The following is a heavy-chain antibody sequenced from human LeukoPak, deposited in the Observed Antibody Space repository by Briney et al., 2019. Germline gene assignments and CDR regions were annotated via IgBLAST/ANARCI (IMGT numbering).Heavy chain of an antibody. CDR2: IIPIFGAT. CDR1: GGTFSSHG. CDR3: ARAVAGLYFDY. V-gene: IGHV1-69*05. J-gene: IGHJ4*02. D-gene: IGHD6-19*01. Sequence: SVKVSCKASGGTFSSHGFSWVRQAPGQGLEWMGGIIPIFGATNYAQKFQGRVTIPTDDSTSTGYMELSSLRSEDTAVYYCARAVAGLYFDYWGQGTLVTVSS.